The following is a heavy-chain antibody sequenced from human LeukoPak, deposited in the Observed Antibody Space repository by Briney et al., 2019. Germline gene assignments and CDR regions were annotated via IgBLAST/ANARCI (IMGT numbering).Heavy chain of an antibody. CDR3: ARGLNWAKKGGIDY. CDR1: GGSISSYY. J-gene: IGHJ4*02. V-gene: IGHV4-34*01. CDR2: INHSGST. D-gene: IGHD7-27*01. Sequence: SETLCLTCTVSGGSISSYYWSWIRQPPGKGLEWIGEINHSGSTNYNPSLKSRVTISVDTSKNQFSLKLSSVTAADTAVYYCARGLNWAKKGGIDYWGQGTLVTVSS.